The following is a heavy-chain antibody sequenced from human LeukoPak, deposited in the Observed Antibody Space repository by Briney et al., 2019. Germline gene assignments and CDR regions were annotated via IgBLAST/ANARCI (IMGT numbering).Heavy chain of an antibody. CDR2: FNPEDVET. J-gene: IGHJ4*02. D-gene: IGHD4-17*01. CDR3: ATEIVGYGDVHYFDS. V-gene: IGHV1-24*01. CDR1: GYTLTEIS. Sequence: ASVKVSCKVSGYTLTEISMHWVRQAPGQGLEWMGGFNPEDVETIYARSFQGRLTVTEDTSTDTAYMELSRLRAEDTAMYYCATEIVGYGDVHYFDSWGQGTLVTVSS.